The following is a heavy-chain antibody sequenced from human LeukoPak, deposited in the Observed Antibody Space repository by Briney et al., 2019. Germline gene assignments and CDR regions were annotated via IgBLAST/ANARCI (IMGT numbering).Heavy chain of an antibody. J-gene: IGHJ4*02. D-gene: IGHD6-13*01. V-gene: IGHV3-7*01. CDR1: GFPFSSYW. Sequence: GSLSLSCAASGFPFSSYWMSWVRQAPGKGLEWVANIKQDGSAKYYVDSVKGRFTISRDNAKNSLYLQMSSLRAEDTAVYYCARDSYSSSWSGLFDYWGQGTLVTVSS. CDR3: ARDSYSSSWSGLFDY. CDR2: IKQDGSAK.